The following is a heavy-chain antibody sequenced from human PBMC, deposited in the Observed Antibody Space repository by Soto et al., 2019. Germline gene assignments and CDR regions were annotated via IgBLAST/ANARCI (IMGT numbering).Heavy chain of an antibody. Sequence: GGSLILSFAASGFTFSSYSINLVRQAPGKGLEWVSSISSSSSYIYYADSVKGRFTISRDNAKNSLYLQMNSLRAEDTAVYYCARDEDIVVVPAATAFDPWGQGTLVTVSS. CDR2: ISSSSSYI. V-gene: IGHV3-21*01. CDR1: GFTFSSYS. J-gene: IGHJ5*02. D-gene: IGHD2-2*01. CDR3: ARDEDIVVVPAATAFDP.